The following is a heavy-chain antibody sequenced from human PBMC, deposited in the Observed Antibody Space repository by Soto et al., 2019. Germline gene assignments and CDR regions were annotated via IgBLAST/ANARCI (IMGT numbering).Heavy chain of an antibody. V-gene: IGHV5-51*01. J-gene: IGHJ3*02. D-gene: IGHD2-21*01. Sequence: GESLKISCKGSGYSFTNYWIGWVRQMPGKDLEWMGIIYPGDSISRYSPSFQGQVTFSADKSTSTAYLQWSSLKASDTAIYYCARRVNAFDIWGQGTMVTVSS. CDR1: GYSFTNYW. CDR3: ARRVNAFDI. CDR2: IYPGDSIS.